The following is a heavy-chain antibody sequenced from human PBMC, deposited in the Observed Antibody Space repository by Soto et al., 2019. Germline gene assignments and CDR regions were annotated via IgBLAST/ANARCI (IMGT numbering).Heavy chain of an antibody. D-gene: IGHD2-15*01. V-gene: IGHV4-59*01. Sequence: PSETLSLTCTVSDGSISSYYWTWIRQPPGKGLEWIGYIYYSGSINYNPSLTSRLTISVDTSKNQFSLKLSSVTAADTAVYYCASLRGNCSGGSWYPDYWGQGTLVTVSS. CDR1: DGSISSYY. J-gene: IGHJ4*02. CDR3: ASLRGNCSGGSWYPDY. CDR2: IYYSGSI.